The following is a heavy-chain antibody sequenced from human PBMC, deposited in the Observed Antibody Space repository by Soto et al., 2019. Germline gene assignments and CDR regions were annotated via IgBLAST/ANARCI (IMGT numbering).Heavy chain of an antibody. V-gene: IGHV3-30*04. Sequence: GGSLRLSCAASGFTFSSYAMHWVRQAPGKGLEWVAVISYDGSNNYYADSVKGRFTISRDNSKNTLYLQMNSLRAEDTAVYYCAQTVAGTIGYFDYWGQGTLVTVSS. J-gene: IGHJ4*02. CDR2: ISYDGSNN. D-gene: IGHD6-19*01. CDR3: AQTVAGTIGYFDY. CDR1: GFTFSSYA.